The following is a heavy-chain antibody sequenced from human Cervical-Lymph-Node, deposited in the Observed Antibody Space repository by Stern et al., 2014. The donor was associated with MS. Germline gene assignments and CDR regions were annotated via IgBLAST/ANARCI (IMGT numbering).Heavy chain of an antibody. J-gene: IGHJ6*02. Sequence: VQLLQSWAEVKKPGSSVKVSCKASGGTFSSYAISWARQAPGQGLEWMGGIIPILGTANYAQEFQGRVTITADDSTSTAFMELSSLRSEDTAMYYCARVRELGMDVWGQGTTVTVSS. CDR1: GGTFSSYA. CDR2: IIPILGTA. V-gene: IGHV1-69*01. D-gene: IGHD1-7*01. CDR3: ARVRELGMDV.